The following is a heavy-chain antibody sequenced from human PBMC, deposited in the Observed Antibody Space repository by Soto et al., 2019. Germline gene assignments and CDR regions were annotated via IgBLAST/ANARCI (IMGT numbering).Heavy chain of an antibody. V-gene: IGHV4-59*08. CDR2: IYFSGST. CDR1: GGSISSFY. CDR3: ARGIAGPYFDY. D-gene: IGHD6-13*01. Sequence: SETLSLTCTVSGGSISSFYWTWIRQPPGKGLEWIGYIYFSGSTNYNPSLKSRVTISVDTSQNQFSLKLSSVTAADTAGYYCARGIAGPYFDYWGQGTLVTVSS. J-gene: IGHJ4*02.